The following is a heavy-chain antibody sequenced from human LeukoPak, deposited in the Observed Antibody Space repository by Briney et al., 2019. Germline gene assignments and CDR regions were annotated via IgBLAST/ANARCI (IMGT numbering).Heavy chain of an antibody. CDR2: INHSGST. CDR3: ARHKTRTRAFDI. CDR1: GGSFSGYY. Sequence: PSETLSLTCAVYGGSFSGYYWSWIRQPPGKGLEWIGEINHSGSTNYNPSLKSRVAISEDTSKNQFSLYLGSVTAADTAVYYCARHKTRTRAFDIWGQGTMVTVSS. D-gene: IGHD1-14*01. J-gene: IGHJ3*02. V-gene: IGHV4-34*01.